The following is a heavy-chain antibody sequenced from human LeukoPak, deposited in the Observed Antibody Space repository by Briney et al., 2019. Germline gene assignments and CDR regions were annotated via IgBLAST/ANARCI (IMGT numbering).Heavy chain of an antibody. CDR1: GFTFSTYG. CDR2: IWADGSHK. Sequence: PGRSLRLSCAASGFTFSTYGMHWVRQPPGKGPEWVAVIWADGSHKYYADSVTGRSTISRDNSKNTLYLQVNSLRAEDTAVYYCARVVYDSDWYVDFWGQGTLVTVSS. J-gene: IGHJ4*02. D-gene: IGHD3-22*01. CDR3: ARVVYDSDWYVDF. V-gene: IGHV3-33*01.